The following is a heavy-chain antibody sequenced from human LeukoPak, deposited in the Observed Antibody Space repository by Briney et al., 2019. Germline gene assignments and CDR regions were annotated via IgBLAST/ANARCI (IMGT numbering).Heavy chain of an antibody. CDR3: SQSNSMRYFLDL. J-gene: IGHJ2*01. Sequence: GGSLRLSCAASVFIFNRYDVAWVRQAPGKGLEWVSTISGSGGRTFFADSVKGRFTVSRDNSVFLQLDSLRAEDSALYYCSQSNSMRYFLDLWRRGTLVTVSS. CDR1: VFIFNRYD. D-gene: IGHD2-8*01. CDR2: ISGSGGRT. V-gene: IGHV3-23*01.